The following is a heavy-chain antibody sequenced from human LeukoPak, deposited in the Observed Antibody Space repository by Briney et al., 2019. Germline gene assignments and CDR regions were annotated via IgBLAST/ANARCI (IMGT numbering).Heavy chain of an antibody. CDR1: GFTFSSYE. Sequence: GGSLRLSCAASGFTFSSYEMNWVRQAPGKGLEWVSYISSSGSTIYYAGSVKGRFTISRDNAKNSLYLQMNSLRAEDTAVYYCARGSIAANHPDYWGQGTLVTASS. D-gene: IGHD6-6*01. CDR2: ISSSGSTI. V-gene: IGHV3-48*03. CDR3: ARGSIAANHPDY. J-gene: IGHJ4*02.